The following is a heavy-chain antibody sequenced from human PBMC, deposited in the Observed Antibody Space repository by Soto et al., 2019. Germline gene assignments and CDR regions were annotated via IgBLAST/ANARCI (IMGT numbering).Heavy chain of an antibody. Sequence: GESLKISCKGSGYSFTSYWISWVRQMPGKGLEWMGRIDPSASYTNYSPSFQGHVTISADKSISTAYLQWSSLKASDTAMYYCARLPSEPLNNDYWGQGTMVTVSS. CDR1: GYSFTSYW. CDR2: IDPSASYT. V-gene: IGHV5-10-1*01. J-gene: IGHJ4*02. CDR3: ARLPSEPLNNDY.